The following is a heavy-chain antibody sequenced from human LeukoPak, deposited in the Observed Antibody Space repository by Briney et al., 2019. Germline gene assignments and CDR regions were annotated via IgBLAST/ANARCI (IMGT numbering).Heavy chain of an antibody. V-gene: IGHV1-18*04. CDR2: ISAYNGNT. D-gene: IGHD2-2*01. J-gene: IGHJ4*02. CDR3: ARVGTGDIVVVPALDY. CDR1: GYTFTSYG. Sequence: GASVKVSCKASGYTFTSYGISWVRQAPGQGLEWMGWISAYNGNTNYAQKLQGRVTMTTDTSTSTAYMELRCLRSDDTAVYYCARVGTGDIVVVPALDYWGQGALVTVSS.